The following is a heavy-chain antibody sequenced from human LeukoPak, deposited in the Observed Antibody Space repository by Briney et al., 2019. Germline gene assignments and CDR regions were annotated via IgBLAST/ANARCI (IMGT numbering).Heavy chain of an antibody. Sequence: GKSLRLSCAASGFTFSSYGMHWVRQAPGKGLEWVAVISYDGTYKYYADSVKGRFTISRDNSKNTLYLQMNSLGAEDTAVYYCAKDGLTYCGGDCPDEYFQHWGQGTLVTVSS. CDR3: AKDGLTYCGGDCPDEYFQH. J-gene: IGHJ1*01. V-gene: IGHV3-30*18. CDR2: ISYDGTYK. D-gene: IGHD2-21*02. CDR1: GFTFSSYG.